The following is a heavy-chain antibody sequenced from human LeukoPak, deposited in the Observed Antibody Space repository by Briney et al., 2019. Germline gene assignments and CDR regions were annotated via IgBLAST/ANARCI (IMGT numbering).Heavy chain of an antibody. V-gene: IGHV3-13*01. D-gene: IGHD5/OR15-5a*01. CDR1: GFTFSSYD. CDR3: IRGGIQVSGIDAFDI. Sequence: PGGSLRLFCAASGFTFSSYDMHWVRQAPGRGLEWVSAIGIAGDTYYPDSVKGRFTISRENAKNSMYLQMNSLKDGDTAVYYCIRGGIQVSGIDAFDIWGQGTMVTVSS. J-gene: IGHJ3*02. CDR2: IGIAGDT.